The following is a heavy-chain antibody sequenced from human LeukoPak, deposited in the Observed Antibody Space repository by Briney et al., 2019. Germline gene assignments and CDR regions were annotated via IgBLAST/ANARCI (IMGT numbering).Heavy chain of an antibody. CDR1: GGSISSCSYY. CDR3: ASYYNDSSCPED. Sequence: SETLSLTCTVSGGSISSCSYYWGWIRQPPGKGLEWIGSINYSGSTYYNPSLTRRATISVYTSKIQFSTKLGSVTAADTAVYYCASYYNDSSCPEDWGQGTLVTVSS. D-gene: IGHD3-22*01. J-gene: IGHJ4*02. V-gene: IGHV4-39*01. CDR2: INYSGST.